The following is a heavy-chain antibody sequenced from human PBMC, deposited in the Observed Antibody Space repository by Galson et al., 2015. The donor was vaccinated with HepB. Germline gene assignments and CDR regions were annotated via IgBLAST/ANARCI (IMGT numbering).Heavy chain of an antibody. CDR2: INSDGSST. Sequence: SLRLSCAASGFTFSTYWMHWVRQAPGKGLVWVSRINSDGSSTAYADSVKDRFTISRDNAKSTLYVQMNSLRAEDTAVYYCVRGTTDPSGWYMKWDYWGQGALVTVSS. CDR1: GFTFSTYW. D-gene: IGHD6-19*01. CDR3: VRGTTDPSGWYMKWDY. V-gene: IGHV3-74*01. J-gene: IGHJ4*02.